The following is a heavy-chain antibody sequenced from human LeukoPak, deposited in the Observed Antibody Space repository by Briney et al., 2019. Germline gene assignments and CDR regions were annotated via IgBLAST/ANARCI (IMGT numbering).Heavy chain of an antibody. D-gene: IGHD4-11*01. J-gene: IGHJ4*02. Sequence: PSQTLSLTCAVSGGSISSGGYSWSWIRQPPGKGLEWIGYIYHSGSTYYNPSLKSRVTISVDRSKNQFSLKLSSVTAADTAVYYCARLSNYVYFDYWGQGTLVTVSS. CDR3: ARLSNYVYFDY. CDR2: IYHSGST. V-gene: IGHV4-30-2*01. CDR1: GGSISSGGYS.